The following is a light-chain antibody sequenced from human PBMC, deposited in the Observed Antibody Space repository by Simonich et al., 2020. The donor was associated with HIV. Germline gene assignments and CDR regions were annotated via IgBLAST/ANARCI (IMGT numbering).Light chain of an antibody. V-gene: IGKV1-27*01. CDR1: QDISNY. CDR3: QKYNSALHT. Sequence: DIQMTQSPSSLSASVRDRVTITCQASQDISNYLNWYQQKPGKVPKLLIYAASTLQSGVPSRFSGSGSGTDFTLTISSLQPEDVATYYCQKYNSALHTFGGGTKVEIK. J-gene: IGKJ4*01. CDR2: AAS.